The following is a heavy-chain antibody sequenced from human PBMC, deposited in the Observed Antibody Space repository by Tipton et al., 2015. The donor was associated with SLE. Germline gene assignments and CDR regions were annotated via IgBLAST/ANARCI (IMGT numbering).Heavy chain of an antibody. CDR2: IYYSVNT. CDR3: ARETGEYSSLWYWYFDL. Sequence: TLSLTCAVSGYSITSGCYCGWIRQPPWKGLELIGYIYYSVNTNYNPSLKSRVTISVDTSKNQFSLQLSSVTAAATAVYYCARETGEYSSLWYWYFDLWGRGTLVTVPS. D-gene: IGHD6-6*01. CDR1: GYSITSGCY. V-gene: IGHV4-61*01. J-gene: IGHJ2*01.